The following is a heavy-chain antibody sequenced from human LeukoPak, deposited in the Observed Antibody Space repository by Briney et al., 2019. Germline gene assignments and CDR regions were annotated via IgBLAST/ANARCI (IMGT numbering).Heavy chain of an antibody. D-gene: IGHD1-26*01. CDR3: ARGAVSSGSYYGSFDY. V-gene: IGHV1-69*05. Sequence: ASVKVSCKASGGTFSSYAISWVRQAPGQGLEWMGRIIPIFGTANYAQKFQGRVTITTDESTSTAYMELSSLRSEDTAVYCCARGAVSSGSYYGSFDYWGQGTLVTVSS. J-gene: IGHJ4*02. CDR2: IIPIFGTA. CDR1: GGTFSSYA.